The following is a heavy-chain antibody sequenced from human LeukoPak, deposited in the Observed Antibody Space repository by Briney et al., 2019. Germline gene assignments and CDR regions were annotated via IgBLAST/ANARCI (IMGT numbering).Heavy chain of an antibody. CDR1: GFTFSNYN. V-gene: IGHV3-21*01. CDR2: ISSSNNYT. J-gene: IGHJ4*02. CDR3: ARRSPNYYFDY. Sequence: GGSLRLSCAASGFTFSNYNMNWVRQAPGKGLEWVSSISSSNNYTYYADSVKGRFTISRDNARNSLYLQMNSLRAEDTAVYYCARRSPNYYFDYWGQGTPVTVSS.